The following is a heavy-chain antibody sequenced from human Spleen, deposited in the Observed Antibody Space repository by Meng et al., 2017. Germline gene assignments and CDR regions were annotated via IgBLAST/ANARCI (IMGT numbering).Heavy chain of an antibody. CDR2: IYHSGST. V-gene: IGHV4-4*02. CDR3: TKNDFYCLGY. Sequence: QAQLQDSGPGLVRPSGTLSLTCAVSGASISSDNWWSWVRQPPGKGLEWIGEIYHSGSTNYNPSLKSRITISVDKPKNQFSLTLSSVTAADTAVYYCTKNDFYCLGYWGQGTLVTVSS. D-gene: IGHD2-21*01. J-gene: IGHJ4*02. CDR1: GASISSDNW.